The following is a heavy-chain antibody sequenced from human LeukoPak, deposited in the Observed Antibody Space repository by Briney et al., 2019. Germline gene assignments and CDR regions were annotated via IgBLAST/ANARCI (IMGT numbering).Heavy chain of an antibody. Sequence: PGGSLRLSCAASGFTFSSFDMHWVRQPTGQGLEWVSTIGTPSDTYYPGSVKGRFTLSRDNAKNSLYLQMNSLTAGDTAVYYCARGPPRGKYYYMDVWGKGTTVTVSS. CDR1: GFTFSSFD. V-gene: IGHV3-13*01. J-gene: IGHJ6*03. CDR3: ARGPPRGKYYYMDV. D-gene: IGHD1-1*01. CDR2: IGTPSDT.